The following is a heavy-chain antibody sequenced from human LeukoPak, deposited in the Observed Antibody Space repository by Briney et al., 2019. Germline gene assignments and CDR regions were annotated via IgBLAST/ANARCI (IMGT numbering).Heavy chain of an antibody. CDR3: AKGYYDSSGYYYFDY. D-gene: IGHD3-22*01. Sequence: GGSLRLSCAASGFTFSTYSMGWVRQAPGKGLEWVSDISGSGASTYSADSVKGRFTISRDNSRNTLYLQMNSLRAEDTAVYYCAKGYYDSSGYYYFDYWGQGTLVTVSS. CDR2: ISGSGAST. CDR1: GFTFSTYS. J-gene: IGHJ4*02. V-gene: IGHV3-23*01.